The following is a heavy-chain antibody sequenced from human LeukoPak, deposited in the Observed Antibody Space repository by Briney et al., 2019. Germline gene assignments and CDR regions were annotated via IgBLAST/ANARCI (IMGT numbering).Heavy chain of an antibody. Sequence: PGGSLRLSCAASGFTFSSYAMSWVRQAPGKGLEWVSAISGSGGSTYYADSVKGRFTISRDNSKNTLYLQMNSLRAEDTAVYYCARDDAAAGTSSSSYWGQGTLVTVSS. CDR3: ARDDAAAGTSSSSY. J-gene: IGHJ4*02. V-gene: IGHV3-23*01. CDR2: ISGSGGST. D-gene: IGHD6-13*01. CDR1: GFTFSSYA.